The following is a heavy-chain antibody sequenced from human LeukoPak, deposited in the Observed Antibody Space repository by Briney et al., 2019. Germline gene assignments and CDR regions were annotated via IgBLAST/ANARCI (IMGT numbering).Heavy chain of an antibody. CDR3: ARESPAQYCSSTSCYLIYYYYYMDV. V-gene: IGHV4-59*01. CDR1: GGSFSGYY. CDR2: IYYSGST. J-gene: IGHJ6*03. D-gene: IGHD2-2*01. Sequence: PSETLSLTCAVYGGSFSGYYWSWIRQPPGKGLEWIGYIYYSGSTNYNPSLKSRVTISVDTSKNQFSLKLSSVTAADTAVYYCARESPAQYCSSTSCYLIYYYYYMDVWGKGTTVTVSS.